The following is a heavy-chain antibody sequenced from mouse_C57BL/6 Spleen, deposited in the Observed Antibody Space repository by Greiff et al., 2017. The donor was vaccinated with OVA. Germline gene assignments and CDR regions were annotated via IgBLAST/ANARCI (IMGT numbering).Heavy chain of an antibody. Sequence: QVHVMQPGAELVKPGASVKLSCKASGYTFTSYWMHWVKQRPGRGLEWIGRIDPNSGGTKYNEKFKSKATLTVDKPSSTAYMQLSSLTSEDSAVYYCASGYDYGWFAYWGQGTLVTVSA. J-gene: IGHJ3*01. CDR2: IDPNSGGT. V-gene: IGHV1-72*01. D-gene: IGHD2-4*01. CDR3: ASGYDYGWFAY. CDR1: GYTFTSYW.